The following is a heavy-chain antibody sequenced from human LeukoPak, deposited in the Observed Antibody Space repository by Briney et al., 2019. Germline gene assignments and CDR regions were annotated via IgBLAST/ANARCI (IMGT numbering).Heavy chain of an antibody. D-gene: IGHD2-21*02. CDR3: ARGSERLLPSFKGFDP. Sequence: PGRSLRLSCAASEFTFSNYAMHWVRQAPGKGLEWVAVISYDGSNKYYADSVKGRFTISRDNSKNTLYLQMNSLRPEDTALYYCARGSERLLPSFKGFDPWGQGTLVTVSS. J-gene: IGHJ5*02. V-gene: IGHV3-30-3*01. CDR1: EFTFSNYA. CDR2: ISYDGSNK.